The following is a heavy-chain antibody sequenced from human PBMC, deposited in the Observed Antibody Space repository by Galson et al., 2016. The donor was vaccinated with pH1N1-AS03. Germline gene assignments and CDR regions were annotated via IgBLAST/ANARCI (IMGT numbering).Heavy chain of an antibody. CDR3: ASHGDYFAGRYY. Sequence: SETLSLTCGVYGGSFGGYYWSWIRQPPGKGLEWIGEINHSGSTNYNPSRKSRVTISRDTSKKQSSLNLSSLTAADTAVYYCASHGDYFAGRYYWGQGTLVTVSS. D-gene: IGHD4-17*01. J-gene: IGHJ4*02. CDR1: GGSFGGYY. V-gene: IGHV4-34*01. CDR2: INHSGST.